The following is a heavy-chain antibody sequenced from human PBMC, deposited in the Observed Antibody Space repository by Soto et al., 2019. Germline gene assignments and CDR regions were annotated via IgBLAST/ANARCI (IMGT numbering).Heavy chain of an antibody. CDR3: ASLGDPFSYYDSSGYYYFDY. CDR2: IYYSGST. CDR1: GGSISSGGYY. J-gene: IGHJ4*02. D-gene: IGHD3-22*01. Sequence: PSETLSLTCTVSGGSISSGGYYWSWIRQHPGKGLEWIGYIYYSGSTYYNPSLKSRVTISVDTSKNQFSLKLSSVTAADTAVYYCASLGDPFSYYDSSGYYYFDYWGQGTLVTVSS. V-gene: IGHV4-31*03.